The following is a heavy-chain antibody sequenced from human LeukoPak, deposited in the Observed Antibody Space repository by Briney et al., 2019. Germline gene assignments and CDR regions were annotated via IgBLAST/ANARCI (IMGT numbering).Heavy chain of an antibody. CDR1: DYSISSGYGYY. J-gene: IGHJ3*02. CDR2: IYHSGIT. Sequence: SETLSLTCTVPDYSISSGYGYYWGWIRQPPGKGLEWMGNIYHSGITYYNHFNSSLKSRVTISIDTSKNQFSLRLTSVTAADTAVYSSARANYYDNSGYSRGAFDIWGQGTVVTVSS. V-gene: IGHV4-38-2*02. CDR3: ARANYYDNSGYSRGAFDI. D-gene: IGHD3-22*01.